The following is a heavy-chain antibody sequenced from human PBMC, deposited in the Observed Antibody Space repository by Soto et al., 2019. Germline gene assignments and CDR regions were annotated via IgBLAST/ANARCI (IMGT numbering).Heavy chain of an antibody. V-gene: IGHV4-34*01. Sequence: SETLSLTCAVYGGSFSGYYWSWIRQPPGKGLEWIGEINHSRSTNYNPSLKSRVTISVDTSKNQFSLKLSSVTAADTAVYYCARGHPPDYWGQGTLVTVSS. J-gene: IGHJ4*02. CDR3: ARGHPPDY. CDR2: INHSRST. CDR1: GGSFSGYY.